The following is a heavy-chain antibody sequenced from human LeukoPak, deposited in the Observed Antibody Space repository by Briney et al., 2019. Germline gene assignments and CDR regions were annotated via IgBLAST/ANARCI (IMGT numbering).Heavy chain of an antibody. J-gene: IGHJ4*02. Sequence: ASVKVSCKASGYAFTTYSINWVRQAPGQGLEWMGWINTNTGNPSYAQGFTGRFVFSLDTSVSTAFLQISSLKAEDTAVYYCARAGITMVRGVGYYFDYWGQGTLVTVSS. D-gene: IGHD3-10*01. CDR3: ARAGITMVRGVGYYFDY. CDR1: GYAFTTYS. V-gene: IGHV7-4-1*02. CDR2: INTNTGNP.